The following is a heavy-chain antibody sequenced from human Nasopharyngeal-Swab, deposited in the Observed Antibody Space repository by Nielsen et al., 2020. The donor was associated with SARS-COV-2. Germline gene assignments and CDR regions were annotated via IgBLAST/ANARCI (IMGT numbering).Heavy chain of an antibody. J-gene: IGHJ3*01. V-gene: IGHV4-39*01. CDR1: GGSISSSSYY. D-gene: IGHD3-3*01. CDR2: IYYSGST. CDR3: ASITIFGVVYS. Sequence: SETLSLTCTVSGGSISSSSYYWGWTRQPPGKGLEWIGSIYYSGSTYYNPSLKSRVTISVDTSKNQFSLKLSSVTAADTAVYYCASITIFGVVYSWGQGTMVTVSS.